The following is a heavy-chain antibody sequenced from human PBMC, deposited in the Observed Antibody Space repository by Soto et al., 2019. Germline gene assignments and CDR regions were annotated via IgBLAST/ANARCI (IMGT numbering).Heavy chain of an antibody. J-gene: IGHJ6*02. CDR3: ARDRGYDFWSGPISRIYYYGMDV. V-gene: IGHV3-48*02. CDR2: ISSSSSTI. Sequence: GGSLRLSCAASGFTFSSYSMNWVRQAPGKGLEWVSYISSSSSTIYYADSVKGRFTISRDNAKNSLYLQMNSLRDEDTAVYYCARDRGYDFWSGPISRIYYYGMDVWGQGTTVTVSS. D-gene: IGHD3-3*01. CDR1: GFTFSSYS.